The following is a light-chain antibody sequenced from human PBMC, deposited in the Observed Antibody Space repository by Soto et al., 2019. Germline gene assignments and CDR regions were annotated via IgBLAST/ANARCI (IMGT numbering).Light chain of an antibody. V-gene: IGKV3-20*01. J-gene: IGKJ1*01. CDR2: GAS. CDR3: QQYDTSPRT. CDR1: QSVSSNY. Sequence: EVMLTQSPGTLSLSPGERATLSCRASQSVSSNYLAWYQQKSGQAPRLLIYGASNRATGIPDSFSGSGSGTDFTLTIRRLEPEDFAVYYFQQYDTSPRTFGQVTKVQFK.